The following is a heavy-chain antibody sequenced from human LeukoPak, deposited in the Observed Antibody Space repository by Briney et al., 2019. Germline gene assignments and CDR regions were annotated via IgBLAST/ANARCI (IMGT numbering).Heavy chain of an antibody. J-gene: IGHJ3*02. CDR1: GFTFSSYS. D-gene: IGHD2-15*01. CDR3: ASGGGFYCSGGSCTFGAFDI. CDR2: ISSSSSYI. Sequence: GRSLRLSCAASGFTFSSYSMNWVRQAPGKGLEWVSSISSSSSYIYYADSVKGRFTISRDNAKNSLYLQMNSLRAEDTAVYYCASGGGFYCSGGSCTFGAFDIWGQGTMVTVSS. V-gene: IGHV3-21*01.